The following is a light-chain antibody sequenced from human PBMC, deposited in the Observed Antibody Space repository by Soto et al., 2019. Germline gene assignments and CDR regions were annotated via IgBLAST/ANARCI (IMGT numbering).Light chain of an antibody. Sequence: DIQMTQSPSTLSASVGDRVTITCRASQSISSCLSWYQQKPGKAPKLLIYDASSLESGVPSRFSGSGSGTDSLTTSSSLQPEDFTTYYCKQNKGTVTFGGGTKVEIK. V-gene: IGKV1-5*01. CDR1: QSISSC. CDR3: KQNKGTVT. J-gene: IGKJ4*01. CDR2: DAS.